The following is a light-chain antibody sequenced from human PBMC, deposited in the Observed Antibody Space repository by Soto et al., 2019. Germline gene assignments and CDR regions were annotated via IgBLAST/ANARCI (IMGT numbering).Light chain of an antibody. Sequence: QSVLTQPPSVSGAPGQRVTISCTGSSSNIGAGYDVHWYQHLPGTAPNLLIFDNTNRPSGVPDRLSGSKSGTSASLAITGRHAEDEADYYCQSYDRSLTDYVFGTGTKLTVL. V-gene: IGLV1-40*01. CDR2: DNT. J-gene: IGLJ1*01. CDR1: SSNIGAGYD. CDR3: QSYDRSLTDYV.